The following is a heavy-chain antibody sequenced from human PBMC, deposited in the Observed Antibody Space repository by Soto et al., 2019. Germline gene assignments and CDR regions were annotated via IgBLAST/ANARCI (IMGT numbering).Heavy chain of an antibody. V-gene: IGHV5-51*01. Sequence: GESLKISCKGSGYSFNTYWIGWVRQMPGKGLEWMGIIYPADSDTRYSPSFQGQVTMSADKSISTAYLQWSSLKASDTATYYCARGSPSYSYHYIDVWGKGTTVTGSS. D-gene: IGHD3-10*01. CDR1: GYSFNTYW. J-gene: IGHJ6*03. CDR3: ARGSPSYSYHYIDV. CDR2: IYPADSDT.